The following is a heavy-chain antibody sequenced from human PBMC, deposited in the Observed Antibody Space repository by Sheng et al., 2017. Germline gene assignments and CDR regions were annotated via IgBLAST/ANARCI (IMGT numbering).Heavy chain of an antibody. J-gene: IGHJ5*02. CDR2: IYTSGST. Sequence: QVQLQESGPGLVKPSQTLSLTCTVSGGSISSGSYYWSWIRQPAGKGLEWIGRIYTSGSTNYNPSLKSRVTISVDTSKNQFSLKLSSVTAADTAVYYCAREVDTGVATILNWFDPGPGNPGHRLL. D-gene: IGHD5-12*01. CDR3: AREVDTGVATILNWFDP. V-gene: IGHV4-61*02. CDR1: GGSISSGSYY.